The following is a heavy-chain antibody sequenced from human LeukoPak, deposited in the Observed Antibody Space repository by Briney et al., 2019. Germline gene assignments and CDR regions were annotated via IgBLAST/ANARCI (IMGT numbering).Heavy chain of an antibody. V-gene: IGHV1-46*01. CDR3: VKDGGPFNLDY. CDR1: GFSFTTYY. Sequence: ASVRVSCKASGFSFTTYYMHWVRQAPGQGLEWMGLINPSGDSTTYAQKFQGRVTMTRETSTSTVTMELSSLRSEDTALYYCVKDGGPFNLDYWGQGT. J-gene: IGHJ4*02. CDR2: INPSGDST. D-gene: IGHD2-15*01.